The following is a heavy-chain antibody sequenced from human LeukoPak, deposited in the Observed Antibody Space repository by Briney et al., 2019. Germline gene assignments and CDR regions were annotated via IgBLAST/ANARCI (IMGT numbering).Heavy chain of an antibody. CDR3: VRDDGATKPC. J-gene: IGHJ4*02. Sequence: VGSLSLSCAASGFTLSSYWMSWVCQAPGKGLEWVTNIKRDGSEKYYVDSVKGRFSISRDNAKNSLYLQMNSLRVEDTAVYYCVRDDGATKPCWGQGTLVTVSS. CDR2: IKRDGSEK. CDR1: GFTLSSYW. V-gene: IGHV3-7*01. D-gene: IGHD1-26*01.